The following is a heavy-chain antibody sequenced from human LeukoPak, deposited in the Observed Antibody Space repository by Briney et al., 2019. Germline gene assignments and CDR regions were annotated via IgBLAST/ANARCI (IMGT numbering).Heavy chain of an antibody. V-gene: IGHV1-18*01. J-gene: IGHJ4*02. CDR3: ARSFQYCSGGSCYYFDY. D-gene: IGHD2-15*01. CDR2: ISAYNGNT. CDR1: GYTFTSYG. Sequence: ASVKVSCKASGYTFTSYGIRWVRQAPGQGLEWMGWISAYNGNTNYAQKLQGRVTMTTDTSTSTAYMELRSLRSDDTAVYYCARSFQYCSGGSCYYFDYWGQGTLVTVSS.